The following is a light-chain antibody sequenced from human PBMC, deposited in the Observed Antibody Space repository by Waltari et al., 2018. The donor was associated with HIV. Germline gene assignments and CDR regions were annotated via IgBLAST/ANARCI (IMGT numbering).Light chain of an antibody. V-gene: IGLV4-69*01. Sequence: QLVLTQSPSASASLGASVKLTCTLSSGHSNYAIAWHQQHPEKGPRYLMKLNSDGNHIKGDGIPDCFSGSSSGAERYLTVPSLLFEYEADYYCQTCATGWRVVFGGGTQLTVL. CDR2: LNSDGNH. CDR3: QTCATGWRVV. CDR1: SGHSNYA. J-gene: IGLJ2*01.